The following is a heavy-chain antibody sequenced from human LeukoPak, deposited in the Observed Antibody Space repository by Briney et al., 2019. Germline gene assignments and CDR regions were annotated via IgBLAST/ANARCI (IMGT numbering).Heavy chain of an antibody. Sequence: GRSLRLSCAASGFTFSTYDMHWVRQAPGKGLEWVAIISYDGSDKYYADSVKGRFTTSRDNSKNTLYLQMNSLRAEDTAVYYCAKDFEEAAFDIWGQGTMVTVSS. V-gene: IGHV3-30*18. J-gene: IGHJ3*02. CDR1: GFTFSTYD. CDR2: ISYDGSDK. CDR3: AKDFEEAAFDI.